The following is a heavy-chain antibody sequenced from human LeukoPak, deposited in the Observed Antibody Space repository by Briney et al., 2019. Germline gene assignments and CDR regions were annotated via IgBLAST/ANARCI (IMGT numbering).Heavy chain of an antibody. CDR1: GYTFTSYG. CDR2: INPNSGGT. Sequence: PVASVKVSCKASGYTFTSYGISWVRQAPGQGLEWMGWINPNSGGTNYAQKFQGRVTMTRDTSIGTAYMELSRLRSDDTAVYYCARVDSSGYSREGLFDIWGQGTMVTVSS. CDR3: ARVDSSGYSREGLFDI. D-gene: IGHD3-22*01. V-gene: IGHV1-2*02. J-gene: IGHJ3*02.